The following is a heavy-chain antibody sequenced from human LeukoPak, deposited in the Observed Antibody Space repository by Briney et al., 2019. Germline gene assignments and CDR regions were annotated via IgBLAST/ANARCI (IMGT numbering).Heavy chain of an antibody. CDR2: IYYSGSS. V-gene: IGHV4-59*01. Sequence: SETQSLTCTVSGGSISSYYWSWIRQPPGKGLEWIGYIYYSGSSTYNPSLKSRVTISLDTSKSQFSLKLNSLTAADMAVYYCARFDDFGDRFDYWGQGTLVTVSS. CDR1: GGSISSYY. CDR3: ARFDDFGDRFDY. D-gene: IGHD4-17*01. J-gene: IGHJ4*02.